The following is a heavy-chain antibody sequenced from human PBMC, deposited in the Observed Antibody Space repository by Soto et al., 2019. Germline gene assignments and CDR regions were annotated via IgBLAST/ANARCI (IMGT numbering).Heavy chain of an antibody. CDR3: AKSLSVGATTPFDY. D-gene: IGHD1-26*01. J-gene: IGHJ4*02. CDR2: ISGSGGST. V-gene: IGHV3-23*01. CDR1: GFTFSTYS. Sequence: GGSLRLSCAASGFTFSTYSMTWVRQAPGKGLEWVSTISGSGGSTYYIDSVKGRFTISRDNSKNTLYLQMNSLRAEDTAVYYCAKSLSVGATTPFDYWGQGTLVTVSS.